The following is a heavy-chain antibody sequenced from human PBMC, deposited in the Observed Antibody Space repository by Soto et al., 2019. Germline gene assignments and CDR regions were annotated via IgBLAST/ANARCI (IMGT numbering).Heavy chain of an antibody. CDR1: GYTFTGYY. J-gene: IGHJ5*02. CDR3: ARELNFWSGYYKVDP. D-gene: IGHD3-3*01. V-gene: IGHV1-2*02. Sequence: ASVKVSCKASGYTFTGYYMHWVRQALGQGLEWMGWINPNSGGTNYAQKFQGRVTMTRDTSISTAYMELSRLRSDDTAVYYCARELNFWSGYYKVDPWGQGTLVTVSS. CDR2: INPNSGGT.